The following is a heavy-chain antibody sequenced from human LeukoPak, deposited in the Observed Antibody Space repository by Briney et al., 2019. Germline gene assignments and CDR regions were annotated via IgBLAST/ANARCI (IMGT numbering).Heavy chain of an antibody. CDR2: ISGSGGST. V-gene: IGHV3-23*01. Sequence: PGGSLRLSCAASGFTFSSYGMHWVRQAPGKGLEWVSAISGSGGSTYYADSVKGRFTISRDNSKNTLYLQMNSLRAEDTAVYYCAKDTSSSWYDNFDYWGQGTLVTVSS. CDR1: GFTFSSYG. D-gene: IGHD6-13*01. J-gene: IGHJ4*02. CDR3: AKDTSSSWYDNFDY.